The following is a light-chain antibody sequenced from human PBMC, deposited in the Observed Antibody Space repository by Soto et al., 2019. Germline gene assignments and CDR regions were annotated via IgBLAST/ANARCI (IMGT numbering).Light chain of an antibody. Sequence: QSVLTQPPSASGTPGQRVTISCSGSYSNIGSNTVNWYQQLPGKAPKLLIYSNKERPSGVPDRFSGSRSGTSASLAISGLQSADEAEYYCAAWDDSLSGPVFGGGTKLTVL. CDR3: AAWDDSLSGPV. CDR2: SNK. V-gene: IGLV1-44*01. J-gene: IGLJ2*01. CDR1: YSNIGSNT.